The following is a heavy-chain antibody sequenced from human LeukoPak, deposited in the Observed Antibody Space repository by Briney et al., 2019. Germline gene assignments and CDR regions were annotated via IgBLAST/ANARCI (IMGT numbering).Heavy chain of an antibody. V-gene: IGHV1-8*01. CDR1: GYTFTSYD. D-gene: IGHD5-12*01. CDR3: ARGWANGGYRRRYFDY. Sequence: ASVKVSCKASGYTFTSYDIKWVRQATGQGLEWMGWMNPNSGNTGYAQKFQGRVTMTRNTSISTAYMELSSLRSEDTAVYYCARGWANGGYRRRYFDYWGQGTLVTVSS. J-gene: IGHJ4*02. CDR2: MNPNSGNT.